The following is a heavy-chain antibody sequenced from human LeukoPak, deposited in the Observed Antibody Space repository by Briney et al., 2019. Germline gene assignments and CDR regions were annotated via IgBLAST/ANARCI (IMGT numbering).Heavy chain of an antibody. CDR1: GGSFSGYY. CDR3: ARGSGDDILTGYYFDY. V-gene: IGHV4-34*01. Sequence: KASETLSLTCAVYGGSFSGYYWSWIRQPPGKGREWIGEINHSGSTNYNPSLKSRVTISVDTSKNQFSLKLSSVTAADTAVYYCARGSGDDILTGYYFDYWGQGTLVTVSS. J-gene: IGHJ4*02. D-gene: IGHD3-9*01. CDR2: INHSGST.